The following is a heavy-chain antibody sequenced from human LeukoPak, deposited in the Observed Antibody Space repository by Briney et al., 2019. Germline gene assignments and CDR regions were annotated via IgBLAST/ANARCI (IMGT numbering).Heavy chain of an antibody. V-gene: IGHV4-61*02. D-gene: IGHD5-12*01. CDR2: IYTSGST. CDR1: GGSISSGSYY. J-gene: IGHJ4*02. Sequence: PSQTLSLTCTVSGGSISSGSYYWSWIRQPAGKGLEWIGRIYTSGSTNYNPSLKSRVTISVDTSKNQFSLKLSSVTAADTAVYYCARSPDGGYVPLAFDYWGQGTLVTVSS. CDR3: ARSPDGGYVPLAFDY.